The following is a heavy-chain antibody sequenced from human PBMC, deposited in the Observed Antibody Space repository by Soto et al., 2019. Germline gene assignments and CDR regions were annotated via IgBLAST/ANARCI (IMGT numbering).Heavy chain of an antibody. J-gene: IGHJ4*02. D-gene: IGHD3-22*01. V-gene: IGHV1-69*12. CDR1: GGTFSSYA. CDR2: IIPIFGKA. CDR3: AREVAGILDANSGDLDD. Sequence: QVQLVQSGAEVKKPGSSVKVSCKASGGTFSSYAISWVRQAPGQGLEWMGGIIPIFGKANYAQKCQGRVMITADESTSKAYMELSSLLSDDTAVYYCAREVAGILDANSGDLDDWGQGTLVTVSS.